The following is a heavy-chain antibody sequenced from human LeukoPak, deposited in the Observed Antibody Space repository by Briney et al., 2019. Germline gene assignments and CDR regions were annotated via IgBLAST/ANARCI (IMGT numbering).Heavy chain of an antibody. CDR2: IYPGDSDT. J-gene: IGHJ3*02. D-gene: IGHD3-3*01. V-gene: IGHV5-51*01. Sequence: HGESLKISCKGSGYSFTNYWIGWVRQMPGKGLEWMGIIYPGDSDTRYSPSFQGQVTISADKSISTAYLQWSSLKASDTAMYYCARPGKNPYYDFWSDAFDIWGQGTMVTVSS. CDR3: ARPGKNPYYDFWSDAFDI. CDR1: GYSFTNYW.